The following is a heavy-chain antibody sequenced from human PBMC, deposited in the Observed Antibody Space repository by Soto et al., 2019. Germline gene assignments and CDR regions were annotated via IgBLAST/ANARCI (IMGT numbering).Heavy chain of an antibody. Sequence: EVQLVESGGDLVQPGGSLRLSCAASGFTVSTNYMNWVRQAPGKGLEWVSVMYSGGTTYYADSVKGRFVISRDYSNNTLYLQMNSLRAEDTAVYYCARETKASSGYYHVTWGQGTLVTVSS. CDR1: GFTVSTNY. J-gene: IGHJ5*02. CDR3: ARETKASSGYYHVT. V-gene: IGHV3-66*01. CDR2: MYSGGTT. D-gene: IGHD3-22*01.